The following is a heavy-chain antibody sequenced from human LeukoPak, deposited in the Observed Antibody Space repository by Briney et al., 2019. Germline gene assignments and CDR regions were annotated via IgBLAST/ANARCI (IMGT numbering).Heavy chain of an antibody. J-gene: IGHJ4*02. CDR3: ARGYGDYWYGFDY. V-gene: IGHV4-39*07. D-gene: IGHD4-17*01. Sequence: SETLSLTCTVSGGSISSSSYYWGWIRQPPGKGLEWIGSIYYSGSTYYNPSLKSRVTISVDTSKNQFSLKLSSVTAADTAVYYCARGYGDYWYGFDYWGQGTLVTVSS. CDR1: GGSISSSSYY. CDR2: IYYSGST.